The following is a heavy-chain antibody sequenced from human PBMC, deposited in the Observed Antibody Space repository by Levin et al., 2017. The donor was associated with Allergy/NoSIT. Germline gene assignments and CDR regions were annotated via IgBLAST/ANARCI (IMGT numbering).Heavy chain of an antibody. D-gene: IGHD6-13*01. CDR1: GFTVSSNY. V-gene: IGHV3-66*01. J-gene: IGHJ3*02. CDR2: IYSGGST. CDR3: ARNVPADSSDAFDI. Sequence: GGSLRLSCAASGFTVSSNYMSWVRQAPGKGLEWVSVIYSGGSTYYADSVKGRFTISRDNSKNTLYLQMNSLRAEDTAVYYCARNVPADSSDAFDIWGQGTMVTVSS.